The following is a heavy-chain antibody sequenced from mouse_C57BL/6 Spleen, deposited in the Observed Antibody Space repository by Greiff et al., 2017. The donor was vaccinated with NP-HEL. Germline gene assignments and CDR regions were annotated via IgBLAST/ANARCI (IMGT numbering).Heavy chain of an antibody. CDR3: ARNFITTVVATIWYFDV. D-gene: IGHD1-1*01. Sequence: EVQVVESGGGLVKPGGSLKLSCAASGFTFSDYGMHWVRQAPEKGLEWVAYISSGSSTIYYADTVKGRFTISRDNAKNTLFLQMTSLRSEDTAMYYCARNFITTVVATIWYFDVWGTGTTVTVSS. CDR1: GFTFSDYG. V-gene: IGHV5-17*01. J-gene: IGHJ1*03. CDR2: ISSGSSTI.